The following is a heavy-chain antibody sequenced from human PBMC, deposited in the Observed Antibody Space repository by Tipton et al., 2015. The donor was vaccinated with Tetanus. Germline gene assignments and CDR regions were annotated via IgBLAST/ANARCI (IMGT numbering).Heavy chain of an antibody. CDR3: ARGFGGMATIRGPTFDS. CDR1: GYSFTRYW. J-gene: IGHJ4*02. V-gene: IGHV5-51*01. D-gene: IGHD5-24*01. Sequence: QSGPEVKKPGESLKISCKGSGYSFTRYWIGWVRQMPGKGLEWMGIIYPGDSDTRYSPSFQGQVTISADKSITTAYLQWRSLKASDTAMYYCARGFGGMATIRGPTFDSWGQGTLVTVSS. CDR2: IYPGDSDT.